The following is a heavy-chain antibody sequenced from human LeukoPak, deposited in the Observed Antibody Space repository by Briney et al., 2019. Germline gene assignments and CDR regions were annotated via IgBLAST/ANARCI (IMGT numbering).Heavy chain of an antibody. CDR3: ARGGSYHKYYFDY. CDR1: GGSISGSSYY. J-gene: IGHJ4*02. CDR2: FYYSGNT. D-gene: IGHD1-26*01. V-gene: IGHV4-39*07. Sequence: SETLSLTCTVSGGSISGSSYYWGWIRQSPGKGLEWIGTFYYSGNTHYNPSLKSRVTISVDSSKNQFSLQLSSVTAADTAVYYCARGGSYHKYYFDYWGQGTLVTVSS.